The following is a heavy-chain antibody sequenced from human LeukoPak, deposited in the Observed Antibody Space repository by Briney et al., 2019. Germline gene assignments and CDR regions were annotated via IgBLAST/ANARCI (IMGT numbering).Heavy chain of an antibody. Sequence: SETLSLTCTVSGGSISSYYWSWIRQPPGKGLEWIGYIYYSGSTNYNPSLKSRVTISVDTSKNQFSLMLSSVTAADTAVYYCARVSGGDYFDYWGQGTLVTVSS. CDR1: GGSISSYY. CDR3: ARVSGGDYFDY. V-gene: IGHV4-59*01. D-gene: IGHD2-21*01. J-gene: IGHJ4*02. CDR2: IYYSGST.